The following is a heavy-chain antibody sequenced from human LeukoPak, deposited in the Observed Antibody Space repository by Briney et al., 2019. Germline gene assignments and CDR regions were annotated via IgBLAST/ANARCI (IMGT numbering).Heavy chain of an antibody. J-gene: IGHJ5*02. CDR2: IYTSGST. CDR1: GGSISSYY. V-gene: IGHV4-4*07. Sequence: PSETLSLTCTVSGGSISSYYWSWIRQPAGKGLEWIGRIYTSGSTNYNPSLKSRVTMSVDTSKNQFSLKLSSVTAADTAVYYCARDSSITMIVGGLGWFDPWGQGTLVTVSS. CDR3: ARDSSITMIVGGLGWFDP. D-gene: IGHD3-22*01.